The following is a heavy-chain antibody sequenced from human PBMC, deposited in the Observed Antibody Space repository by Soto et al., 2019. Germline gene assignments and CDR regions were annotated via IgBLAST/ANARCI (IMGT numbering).Heavy chain of an antibody. J-gene: IGHJ5*02. CDR2: ISGSGFKK. Sequence: LRLSCATSGFPFSDYYMSWVRQAPGKGLEWISSISGSGFKKYYADSVKGRFTISRDNSKSTVYLELNNLSAEDTAVYHCAKNQGVELVPLATVDWFDPWGQGSVVTVSS. D-gene: IGHD1-26*01. V-gene: IGHV3-23*01. CDR1: GFPFSDYY. CDR3: AKNQGVELVPLATVDWFDP.